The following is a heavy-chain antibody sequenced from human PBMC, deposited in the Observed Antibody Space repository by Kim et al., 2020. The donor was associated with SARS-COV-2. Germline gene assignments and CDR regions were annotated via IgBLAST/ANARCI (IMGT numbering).Heavy chain of an antibody. CDR1: GYTFTSYY. CDR3: ARERLRGVISYYYYGMDV. J-gene: IGHJ6*02. D-gene: IGHD3-10*01. V-gene: IGHV1-46*01. Sequence: ASVKVSCKASGYTFTSYYMHWVRQAPGQGLEWMGIINPSGGSTSYAQKFQGRVTMTRDTSTSTVYMELSSLRSEDTAVYYCARERLRGVISYYYYGMDVWGQGTTVTVSS. CDR2: INPSGGST.